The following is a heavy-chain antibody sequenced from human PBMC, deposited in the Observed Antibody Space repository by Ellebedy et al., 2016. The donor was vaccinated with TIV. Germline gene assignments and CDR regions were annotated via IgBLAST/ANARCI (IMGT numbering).Heavy chain of an antibody. D-gene: IGHD6-13*01. CDR2: ISSSGSTI. V-gene: IGHV3-11*01. CDR1: GFTFSDYY. CDR3: TRWPYGIAVDY. Sequence: GGSLRLSXAASGFTFSDYYMSWIRQAPGKGLEWVSYISSSGSTIYYADSVKGRFTISRDNAKNSLYLQMNSLKTEDTAVYYCTRWPYGIAVDYWGQGTLVTVSS. J-gene: IGHJ4*02.